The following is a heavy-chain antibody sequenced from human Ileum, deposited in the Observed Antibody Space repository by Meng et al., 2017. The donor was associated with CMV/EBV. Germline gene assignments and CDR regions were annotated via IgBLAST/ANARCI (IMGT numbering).Heavy chain of an antibody. CDR1: GFTFTTYA. V-gene: IGHV3-23*03. J-gene: IGHJ6*02. D-gene: IGHD1-1*01. CDR2: VFGGGTPT. Sequence: GGSLRLSCAASGFTFTTYAMSWVRQAPGKGLEWVSIVFGGGTPTYYAVSVEGRFTISRDNSKDTLYLQMTSLRAEDTAVYYCAKIHLARGTLAMDVWGQGTTVTVSS. CDR3: AKIHLARGTLAMDV.